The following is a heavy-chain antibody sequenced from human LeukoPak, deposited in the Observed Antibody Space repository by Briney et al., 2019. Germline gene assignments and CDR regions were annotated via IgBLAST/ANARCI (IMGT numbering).Heavy chain of an antibody. V-gene: IGHV4-34*01. CDR2: INHSGST. CDR1: GGSFSGYY. J-gene: IGHJ4*02. CDR3: ARGPGTRWLRPLDG. Sequence: KPSETLSLTCAVYGGSFSGYYWSWIRQPPGKGLEWIGEINHSGSTNYTPSPRSRVSISVDKSKNQFSLKLSSVTAADTAVYYCARGPGTRWLRPLDGWGQGTLVAVSS. D-gene: IGHD5-24*01.